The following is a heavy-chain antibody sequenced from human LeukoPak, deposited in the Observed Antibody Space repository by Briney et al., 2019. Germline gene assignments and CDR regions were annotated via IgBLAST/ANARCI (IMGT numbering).Heavy chain of an antibody. CDR2: ISSSSSLI. Sequence: GGSLRLSCAASGFTFSNYGMNWVRQAPGKGLEWISYISSSSSLIYYADSVKGRFTISRDNAKNSLYLQMNSLRDEDTAVYYCATAYVYPVDFWGQGTLVTVSS. CDR1: GFTFSNYG. V-gene: IGHV3-48*02. CDR3: ATAYVYPVDF. D-gene: IGHD2-8*01. J-gene: IGHJ4*02.